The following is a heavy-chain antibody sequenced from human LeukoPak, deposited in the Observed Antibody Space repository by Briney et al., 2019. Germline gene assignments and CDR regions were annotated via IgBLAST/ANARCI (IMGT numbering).Heavy chain of an antibody. CDR2: INHSGST. D-gene: IGHD3-22*01. J-gene: IGHJ4*02. CDR3: ARQDYYDSSGYYVYFDY. V-gene: IGHV4-39*01. Sequence: SETLSLTCTVSGGSISSGGYYWSWIRQPPGKGLEWIGEINHSGSTNYNPSLKSRVTISVDTSKNQFSLKLSSVTAADTAVYYCARQDYYDSSGYYVYFDYWGQGTLVTVAS. CDR1: GGSISSGGYY.